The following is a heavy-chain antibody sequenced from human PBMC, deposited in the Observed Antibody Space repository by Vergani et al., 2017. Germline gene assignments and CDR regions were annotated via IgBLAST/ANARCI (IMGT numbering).Heavy chain of an antibody. CDR2: IRSKAYGGTT. V-gene: IGHV3-49*04. J-gene: IGHJ3*02. CDR1: GFTFGDYA. CDR3: VXCSGGSSPPDAFDI. D-gene: IGHD2-15*01. Sequence: EVQLVESGGGLVQPGRSLKLSCTASGFTFGDYAMSWVRQAPGKGLECVGFIRSKAYGGTTEYAASVKGRFTISRDDSKSIAYLQMNSLKTEDTAVYYCVXCSGGSSPPDAFDIWGQGTMVTVSS.